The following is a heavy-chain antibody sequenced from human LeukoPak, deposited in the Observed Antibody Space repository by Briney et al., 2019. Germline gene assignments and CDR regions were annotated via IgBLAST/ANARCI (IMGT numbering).Heavy chain of an antibody. V-gene: IGHV4-59*02. Sequence: PSETLSLTCTVSGDSVSIYYWSWIRQPPGKGLEWIGCIYYSGSTKYNPSLKSRVTISVDTSKNQFSLKLSSVTAADTAMYYCARAGSYNYAMGFWGQGTLVTASS. CDR1: GDSVSIYY. CDR2: IYYSGST. D-gene: IGHD5-18*01. J-gene: IGHJ4*02. CDR3: ARAGSYNYAMGF.